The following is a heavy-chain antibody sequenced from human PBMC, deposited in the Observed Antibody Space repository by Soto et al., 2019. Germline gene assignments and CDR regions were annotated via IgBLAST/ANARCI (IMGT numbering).Heavy chain of an antibody. CDR1: GGSIISGGYS. D-gene: IGHD3-22*01. J-gene: IGHJ4*02. Sequence: PSETLSLTCSVSGGSIISGGYSWSWIRQPPGKGLEWIGYIYHSWSTYYNPSLKSRVTISVDRSKNQFSLKLSSVTAADTAVYYCDRGRGPMIDDYWGQGTLVTVSS. CDR3: DRGRGPMIDDY. V-gene: IGHV4-30-2*01. CDR2: IYHSWST.